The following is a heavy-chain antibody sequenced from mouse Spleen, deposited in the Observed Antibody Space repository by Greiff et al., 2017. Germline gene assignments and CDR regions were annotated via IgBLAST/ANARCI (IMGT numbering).Heavy chain of an antibody. CDR1: GFSLTSYG. CDR2: IWSDGST. Sequence: QVQLQQSGPGLVAPSQSLSITCTVSGFSLTSYGVHWVRQPPGKGLEWLVVIWSDGSTTYNSALKSRLSISKDNSKSQVFLKMNSLQTDDTAMYYCARQTYSNYDYAMDYWGQGTSVTVSS. V-gene: IGHV2-6-1*01. J-gene: IGHJ4*01. CDR3: ARQTYSNYDYAMDY. D-gene: IGHD2-5*01.